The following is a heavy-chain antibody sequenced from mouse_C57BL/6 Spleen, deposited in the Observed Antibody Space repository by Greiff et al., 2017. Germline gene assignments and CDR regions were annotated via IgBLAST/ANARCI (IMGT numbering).Heavy chain of an antibody. CDR2: ISSGSSTI. CDR1: GFTFSDYG. V-gene: IGHV5-17*01. CDR3: ARTDWDGLFDY. J-gene: IGHJ2*01. Sequence: EVKVEESGGGLVKPGGSLKLSCAASGFTFSDYGMHWVRQAPEKGLEWVAYISSGSSTIYYADTVKGRFTISRDNAKNTLFLQMTSLRSEDTAMYYCARTDWDGLFDYWGQGTTLTVSS. D-gene: IGHD4-1*01.